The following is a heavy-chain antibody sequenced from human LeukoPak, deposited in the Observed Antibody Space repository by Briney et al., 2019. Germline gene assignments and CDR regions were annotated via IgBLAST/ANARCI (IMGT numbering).Heavy chain of an antibody. V-gene: IGHV3-30*18. CDR2: ISYDGSNK. J-gene: IGHJ4*02. CDR1: GFTFSSYG. CDR3: AKSGYCTNGVCFDY. D-gene: IGHD2-8*01. Sequence: PGRSLRLSCAASGFTFSSYGMHWVRQAPGKGLEWVAVISYDGSNKYYADSVKGRFTISRDNSKNTLYLQMYSLRAEDTAVYYCAKSGYCTNGVCFDYWGQGTLVTVSS.